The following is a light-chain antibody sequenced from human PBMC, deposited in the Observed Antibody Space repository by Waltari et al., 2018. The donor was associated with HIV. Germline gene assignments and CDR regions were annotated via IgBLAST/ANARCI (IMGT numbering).Light chain of an antibody. CDR1: SGSVASIY. CDR2: EDN. CDR3: QSYDSRNHVV. J-gene: IGLJ2*01. Sequence: NFMLTQPHSVSESPGKTVTISCTRSSGSVASIYVQWYQQRPGSSPTTVIYEDNQRPSGVPDRFSGSIDSSSNSASLTISGLKTEDEADYYCQSYDSRNHVVFGGGTKLTVL. V-gene: IGLV6-57*01.